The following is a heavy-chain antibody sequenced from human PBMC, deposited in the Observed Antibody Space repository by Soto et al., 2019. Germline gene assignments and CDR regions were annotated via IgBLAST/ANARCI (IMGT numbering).Heavy chain of an antibody. CDR1: NFSISSGYY. Sequence: SETVSLTCVVSNFSISSGYYWGWIRQSPGNGLEWIASIYRSGTTSYNPSLKSRVTISVDPSKNQFSLMLTAVTAADTAVYYCARTHSGSYYSAFNYSGRGSLVTASS. CDR2: IYRSGTT. D-gene: IGHD1-26*01. CDR3: ARTHSGSYYSAFNY. V-gene: IGHV4-38-2*01. J-gene: IGHJ1*01.